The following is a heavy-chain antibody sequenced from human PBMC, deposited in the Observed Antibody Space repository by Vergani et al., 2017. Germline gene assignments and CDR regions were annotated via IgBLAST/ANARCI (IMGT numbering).Heavy chain of an antibody. CDR1: GGTFSSYA. CDR2: IIPIFGTA. D-gene: IGHD4-17*01. V-gene: IGHV1-69*01. CDR3: ASGGNYGDYAGNWFDP. J-gene: IGHJ5*02. Sequence: QVQLVQSGAEVKKPGSSVKVSCKASGGTFSSYAISWVRQAPGQGLEWMGGIIPIFGTANYAQKFQGRVTITADESTSTAYMGLSSLRSEDTAVYYCASGGNYGDYAGNWFDPWGQGTLVTVSS.